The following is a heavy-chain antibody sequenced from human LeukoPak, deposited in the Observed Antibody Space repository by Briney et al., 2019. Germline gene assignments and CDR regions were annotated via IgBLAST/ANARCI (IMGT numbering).Heavy chain of an antibody. D-gene: IGHD1-1*01. V-gene: IGHV3-74*01. CDR2: INSDGDIT. CDR1: GFTFSDYW. Sequence: GGSLRLSCAASGFTFSDYWMHWVRQGPGKGLVGVSRINSDGDITHYADSVKGRFTISRDNSINTVVVQMNSLTTDDTAVYYCARGAPLTPGTTGGRPFDIWGQGTVVTVSS. CDR3: ARGAPLTPGTTGGRPFDI. J-gene: IGHJ3*02.